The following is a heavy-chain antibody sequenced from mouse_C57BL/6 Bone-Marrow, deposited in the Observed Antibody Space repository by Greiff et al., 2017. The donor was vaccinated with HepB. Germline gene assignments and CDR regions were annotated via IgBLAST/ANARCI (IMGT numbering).Heavy chain of an antibody. J-gene: IGHJ2*01. Sequence: QVQLQQPGAELVKPGASVKLSCKASGYTFTSYWMQWVKQRPGQGLEWIGEIDPSDSYTNYNQKFKGKATVTVDTSSSTAYMQLSSLTSEDSAVYYCARQGYWGQGTTLTVSS. CDR2: IDPSDSYT. CDR1: GYTFTSYW. V-gene: IGHV1-50*01. CDR3: ARQGY.